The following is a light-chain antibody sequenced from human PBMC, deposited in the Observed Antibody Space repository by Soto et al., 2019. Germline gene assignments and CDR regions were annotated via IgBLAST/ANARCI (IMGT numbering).Light chain of an antibody. CDR3: QSYDNDLSVV. Sequence: QSVLTQPPSASGTPGQRVTISCSGSSSNIGRNYVYWYQHLSGAAPKLLIYRDNRRPSGVPDRFSGSRSGTSASLAITGLQAEDEADYYCQSYDNDLSVVFGGGTKLTVL. CDR1: SSNIGRNY. V-gene: IGLV1-47*01. J-gene: IGLJ2*01. CDR2: RDN.